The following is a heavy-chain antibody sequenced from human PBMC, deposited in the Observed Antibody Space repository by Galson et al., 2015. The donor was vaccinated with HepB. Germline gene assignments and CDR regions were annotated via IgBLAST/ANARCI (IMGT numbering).Heavy chain of an antibody. J-gene: IGHJ6*02. V-gene: IGHV1-2*02. CDR2: IDPNSGGT. CDR3: TRAPSNYYGMDV. CDR1: GYMFTGYY. Sequence: SVKVSCKASGYMFTGYYIHWVRQAPGQGLEWLGWIDPNSGGTNYAQQFQDRVTMTRATSISTAYMKLSSLRSDDTAVYYCTRAPSNYYGMDVWGQGTTVTVSS.